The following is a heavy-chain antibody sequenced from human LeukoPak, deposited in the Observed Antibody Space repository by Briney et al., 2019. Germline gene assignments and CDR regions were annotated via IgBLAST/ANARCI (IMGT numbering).Heavy chain of an antibody. J-gene: IGHJ5*02. D-gene: IGHD6-19*01. Sequence: GGSLRLSCAAPGFTFSSYSMNWVRQAPGKGLEWVSSISSSSSYIYYADSVKGRFTISRDNAKNSLYLQMNSLGAEDTAVYYCARDGYSSGWSGDNWFDPWGQGTLVTVSS. CDR1: GFTFSSYS. V-gene: IGHV3-21*01. CDR3: ARDGYSSGWSGDNWFDP. CDR2: ISSSSSYI.